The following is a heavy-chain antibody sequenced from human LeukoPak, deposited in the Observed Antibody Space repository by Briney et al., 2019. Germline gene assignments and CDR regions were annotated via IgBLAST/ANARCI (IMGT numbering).Heavy chain of an antibody. Sequence: GGSLRLSCAGSGFSFSDHAMHWVRQAPGKGLEWVAVMSHDGFTQIYADSVRGRFTVARDLSKNTLYLQMNSLTTDDTAVYRCARNNHLDDWGQGTPVTVSP. CDR3: ARNNHLDD. D-gene: IGHD1/OR15-1a*01. J-gene: IGHJ4*01. CDR1: GFSFSDHA. CDR2: MSHDGFTQ. V-gene: IGHV3-30-3*01.